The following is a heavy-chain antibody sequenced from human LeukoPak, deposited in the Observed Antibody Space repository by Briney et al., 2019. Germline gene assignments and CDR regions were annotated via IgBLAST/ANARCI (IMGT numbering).Heavy chain of an antibody. CDR3: AKDPPEIVVVPFKFDP. CDR2: ISGSGGST. CDR1: GFTFSSYA. Sequence: GGSLRLSCAASGFTFSSYAMSWVRQAPGKGLEWVSAISGSGGSTYYADSVKGRFTISRDNSKNTLYLQMNSLRAEDTAVYYCAKDPPEIVVVPFKFDPWSQGTLVTVSS. D-gene: IGHD2-2*01. J-gene: IGHJ5*02. V-gene: IGHV3-23*01.